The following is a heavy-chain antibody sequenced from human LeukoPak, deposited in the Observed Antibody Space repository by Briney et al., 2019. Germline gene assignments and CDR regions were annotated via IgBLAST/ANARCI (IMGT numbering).Heavy chain of an antibody. J-gene: IGHJ4*02. CDR2: ITTSSRYI. CDR1: GFTFSDYS. V-gene: IGHV3-21*01. CDR3: ARDYSPPHWSENGGYFDS. Sequence: PGGSLRLSCAASGFTFSDYSMNWVRQAPGKGLEWVSPITTSSRYIYYADSVKGRFTISRDNAKNSLYLQMNSLRVEDTAVYYCARDYSPPHWSENGGYFDSWGQGTLVTVSS. D-gene: IGHD2-15*01.